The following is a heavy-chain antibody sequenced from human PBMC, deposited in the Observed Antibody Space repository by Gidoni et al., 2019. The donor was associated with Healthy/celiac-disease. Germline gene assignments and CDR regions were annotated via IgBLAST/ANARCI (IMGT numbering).Heavy chain of an antibody. CDR3: VLATFFRNPLDYSNLDY. V-gene: IGHV1-69*01. J-gene: IGHJ4*02. CDR1: GGTFSSYA. CDR2: IIPIFGTA. D-gene: IGHD4-4*01. Sequence: QVQLVQSGAEVQKPGSSVKVSCKASGGTFSSYAISWVRQAPGQGLEWMGGIIPIFGTANYAQKFQGRVTITADESTSTAYMELSSLRSEDKAVYYCVLATFFRNPLDYSNLDYWGQGTLVTVSS.